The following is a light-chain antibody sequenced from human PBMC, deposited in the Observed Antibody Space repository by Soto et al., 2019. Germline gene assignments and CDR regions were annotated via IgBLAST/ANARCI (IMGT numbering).Light chain of an antibody. CDR2: GPS. CDR3: QQYNNWPPLT. CDR1: QSISSSY. J-gene: IGKJ3*01. V-gene: IGKV3-20*01. Sequence: EIVLTQSPGTLSLSPGERATLSCRASQSISSSYLAWYQQKPGQAPRLLIYGPSSRATGIPDRFSGSGSGTDFTLTINRLEPEDFAVYYCQQYNNWPPLTFGPGTKVDIK.